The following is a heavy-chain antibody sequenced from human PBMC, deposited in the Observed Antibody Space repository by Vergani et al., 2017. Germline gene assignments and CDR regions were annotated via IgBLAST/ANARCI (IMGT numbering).Heavy chain of an antibody. CDR3: ARQRPGSGWSPGDFDD. Sequence: QLQLQQSGPGLVKPSETLFLTCTVSADPISSGSSYWGWIRQPPGKRLEWIGSIYYSGLTYYNPSLNSRVAISVGTSMNQLSLKVPSVTAADTAVYFCARQRPGSGWSPGDFDDWGQGILVTVSS. CDR2: IYYSGLT. D-gene: IGHD6-19*01. V-gene: IGHV4-39*01. J-gene: IGHJ4*02. CDR1: ADPISSGSSY.